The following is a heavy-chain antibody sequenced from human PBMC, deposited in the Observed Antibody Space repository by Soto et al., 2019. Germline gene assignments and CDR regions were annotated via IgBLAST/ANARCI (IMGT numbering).Heavy chain of an antibody. V-gene: IGHV1-3*01. J-gene: IGHJ3*02. CDR1: GYTFNIYA. Sequence: PPASVKVSCKASGYTFNIYAIHWVRQAPGQRPEWMGWMNAGNGNTEYSPKFHGRVTMTRDRYARAAYMELSGLTSEDTAVYYCARDCTYCGGDTGREAFDIWGQGTMVTVSS. CDR2: MNAGNGNT. D-gene: IGHD2-21*01. CDR3: ARDCTYCGGDTGREAFDI.